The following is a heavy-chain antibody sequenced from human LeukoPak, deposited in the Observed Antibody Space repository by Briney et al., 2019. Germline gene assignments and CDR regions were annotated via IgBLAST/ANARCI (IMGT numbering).Heavy chain of an antibody. Sequence: SETLSLTCAVYGGSFSGCYWSWIRQPPGKGLEWIGEINHSGSTNYNPSLKSRVTISVDTSKNQFSLKLSSVTAADTAVYYCARVRSDCSSTSCYAAYYYYYYGMDVWGQGTTVTVSS. D-gene: IGHD2-2*01. CDR3: ARVRSDCSSTSCYAAYYYYYYGMDV. V-gene: IGHV4-34*01. J-gene: IGHJ6*02. CDR2: INHSGST. CDR1: GGSFSGCY.